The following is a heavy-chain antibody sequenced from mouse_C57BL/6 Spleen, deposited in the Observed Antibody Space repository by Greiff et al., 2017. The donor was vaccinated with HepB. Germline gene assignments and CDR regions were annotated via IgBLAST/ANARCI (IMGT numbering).Heavy chain of an antibody. CDR2: ISDGGSYT. CDR3: ARELGSRGWYFDV. Sequence: EVQGVESGGGLVKPGGSLKLSCAASGFTFSSYAMSWVRQTPEKRLEWVATISDGGSYTYYPDNVKGRFTISRDNAKNNLYLEMSHLKSEDTSMYYCARELGSRGWYFDVWGTGTTVTVSS. J-gene: IGHJ1*03. CDR1: GFTFSSYA. D-gene: IGHD1-1*01. V-gene: IGHV5-4*01.